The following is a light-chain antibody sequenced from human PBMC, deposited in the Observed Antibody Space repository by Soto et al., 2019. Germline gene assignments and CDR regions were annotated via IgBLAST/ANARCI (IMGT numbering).Light chain of an antibody. Sequence: EIVLTQSPGTLSLSPGERATLSCRASQSVSSSYLAWYQQNFGQAPRLLIYNASSRATGIPDRFSGSGSGTDFTLTISRLEPEDFAVYYCLQYGSSPRTFCQGTTVEIK. V-gene: IGKV3-20*01. J-gene: IGKJ1*01. CDR3: LQYGSSPRT. CDR2: NAS. CDR1: QSVSSSY.